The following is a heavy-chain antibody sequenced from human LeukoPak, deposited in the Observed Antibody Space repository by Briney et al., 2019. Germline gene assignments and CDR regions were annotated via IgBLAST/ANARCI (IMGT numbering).Heavy chain of an antibody. Sequence: ASVKVSCKASGYTFTGYYMHWVRQAPGQGLEWMGRINPNSGGTNYAQKFQGRVTMTRDTSISTAYMELGRLRSDDTAVYYCARGKCSSTSCYRYFDYWGQGTLVTVSS. CDR3: ARGKCSSTSCYRYFDY. CDR1: GYTFTGYY. J-gene: IGHJ4*02. V-gene: IGHV1-2*06. D-gene: IGHD2-2*01. CDR2: INPNSGGT.